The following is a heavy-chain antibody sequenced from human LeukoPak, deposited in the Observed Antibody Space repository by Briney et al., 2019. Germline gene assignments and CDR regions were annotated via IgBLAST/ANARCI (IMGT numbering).Heavy chain of an antibody. Sequence: GGSLRLSCAAYRFTFSDYSMTWIPQAPGKGLEYISHISSNSSYTNYADSVKGRFTISRDNAKNSLSLQMKSLRAEDTAVYYCARADILPGYYAPDYWGQGTLVTVSS. CDR1: RFTFSDYS. CDR2: ISSNSSYT. D-gene: IGHD3-9*01. V-gene: IGHV3-11*05. J-gene: IGHJ4*02. CDR3: ARADILPGYYAPDY.